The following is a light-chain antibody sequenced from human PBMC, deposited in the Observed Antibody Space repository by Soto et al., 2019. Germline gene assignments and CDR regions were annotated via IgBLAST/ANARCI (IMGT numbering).Light chain of an antibody. Sequence: EIVLTQSPGTLSLSPGERATLSCRASQSVSKSYLAWYQQKPGQAPRLPIYSASTRATGIPDRFSGSGSGTDFTLTISRLEPEDFAVYYCQQYGDSPWTFGQGTKVDIK. CDR2: SAS. CDR3: QQYGDSPWT. V-gene: IGKV3-20*01. CDR1: QSVSKSY. J-gene: IGKJ1*01.